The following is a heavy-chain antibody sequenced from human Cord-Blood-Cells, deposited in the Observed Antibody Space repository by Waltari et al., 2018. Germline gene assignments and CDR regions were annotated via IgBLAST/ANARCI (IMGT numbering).Heavy chain of an antibody. V-gene: IGHV4-34*01. J-gene: IGHJ3*02. CDR3: ASQGLGDILTGYYDAFDI. Sequence: QVQLQQWGAGLLKPSETLSLTCAVYGGSFSGYYWSWIRQPPGKGLEWIGEIKHMGRTNYNPSLKSGVTISLDTSKNQFSLKLSSVTAADTAVYYCASQGLGDILTGYYDAFDIWGQGTMVTVSS. CDR1: GGSFSGYY. D-gene: IGHD3-9*01. CDR2: IKHMGRT.